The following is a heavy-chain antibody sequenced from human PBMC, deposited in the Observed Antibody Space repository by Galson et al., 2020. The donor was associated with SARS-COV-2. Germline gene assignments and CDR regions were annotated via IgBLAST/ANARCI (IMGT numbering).Heavy chain of an antibody. CDR2: VSPSATT. Sequence: PSETLSLTCTVSGYSVRTTNHWGWVRQPPGRGLEWLGRVSPSATTYYNPSLKSRLTISVDTSKNQFSLRLDSVTAADTALYYCARQGVNMIVLVTVPGWYFDLWGRGTLVTVSS. CDR1: GYSVRTTNH. D-gene: IGHD3-22*01. V-gene: IGHV4-38-2*02. CDR3: ARQGVNMIVLVTVPGWYFDL. J-gene: IGHJ2*01.